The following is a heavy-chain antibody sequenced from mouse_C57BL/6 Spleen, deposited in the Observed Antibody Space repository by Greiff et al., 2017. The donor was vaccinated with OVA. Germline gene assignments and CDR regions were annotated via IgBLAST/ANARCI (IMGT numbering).Heavy chain of an antibody. CDR3: ANRGTAQALFDY. V-gene: IGHV1-61*01. CDR2: IYPSDSET. J-gene: IGHJ2*01. Sequence: VQLQQPGAELVRPGSSVKLSCKASGYTFTSYWMDWVKQRPGQGLEWIGNIYPSDSETHYNQKFKDKATLTVDKSSSTAYMQLSSLTSEDSAVYYCANRGTAQALFDYWGQGTTLTVSS. D-gene: IGHD3-2*02. CDR1: GYTFTSYW.